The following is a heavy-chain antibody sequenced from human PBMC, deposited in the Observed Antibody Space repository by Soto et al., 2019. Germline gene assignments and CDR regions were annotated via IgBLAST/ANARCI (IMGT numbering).Heavy chain of an antibody. J-gene: IGHJ6*02. D-gene: IGHD5-12*01. CDR2: ISAYNGNT. CDR1: GYTVTSYG. CDR3: ARDVRGHYYYYGMDV. Sequence: QVQLVQSGAEVKKPGASVKVSCKASGYTVTSYGISWVRQAPGQGLEWMGWISAYNGNTNYAQKLQGRVTMTTDTATSTAYMELRSLSSDDTAVYYCARDVRGHYYYYGMDVWGQGTTVTVSS. V-gene: IGHV1-18*01.